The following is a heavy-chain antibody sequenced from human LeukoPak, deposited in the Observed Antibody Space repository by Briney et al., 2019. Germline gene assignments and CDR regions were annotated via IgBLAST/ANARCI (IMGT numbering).Heavy chain of an antibody. V-gene: IGHV4-39*07. CDR2: IYYTGST. CDR3: ARSWGYDFWSGNLLDY. CDR1: GASISSTSHY. Sequence: SETLSLTCTVSGASISSTSHYWGWIRQPPGKGLEWVGSIYYTGSTYQNPSLKSRVTVSLDMSKNQFSLGLSSVTAADTAVYHCARSWGYDFWSGNLLDYWGQGILVTVSS. J-gene: IGHJ4*02. D-gene: IGHD3-3*01.